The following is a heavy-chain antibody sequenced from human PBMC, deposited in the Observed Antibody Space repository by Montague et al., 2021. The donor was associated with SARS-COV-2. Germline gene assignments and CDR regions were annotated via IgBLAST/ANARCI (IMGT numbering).Heavy chain of an antibody. CDR1: GGSISSSSYY. CDR3: ARHMGQVYGGNTNVPTFGY. V-gene: IGHV4-39*01. J-gene: IGHJ4*02. CDR2: IYYSGST. Sequence: SETLSLTCTVSGGSISSSSYYWGWIRQPPGKGLEWIGSIYYSGSTYYNPSLKSRVTIPVDTSKNQFSLKLSSVTAADTAVYYCARHMGQVYGGNTNVPTFGYWGQGTLVTVSS. D-gene: IGHD4-23*01.